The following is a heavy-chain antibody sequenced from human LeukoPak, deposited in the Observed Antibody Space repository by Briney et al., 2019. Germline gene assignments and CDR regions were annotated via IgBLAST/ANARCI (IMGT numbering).Heavy chain of an antibody. CDR1: GYTFTGYY. D-gene: IGHD3-22*01. CDR3: ARDDYYDSSCYDY. Sequence: GASVKVSCNASGYTFTGYYMHWVRPAAGQGLECMGWINPNSGGTKYAQKFQGRVTNTRDTSINTAYMELSRLRSDDTAVYYCARDDYYDSSCYDYWGQGTLVTVSS. J-gene: IGHJ4*02. V-gene: IGHV1-2*02. CDR2: INPNSGGT.